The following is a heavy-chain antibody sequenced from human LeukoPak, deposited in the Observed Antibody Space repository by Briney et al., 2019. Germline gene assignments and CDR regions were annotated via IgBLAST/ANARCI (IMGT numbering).Heavy chain of an antibody. Sequence: SETLSLTCTVSGGSVSSGSYYWSWIRQPPGKGLEWIGYIYYSGSTNYNPSLKSRVTISVDTSKNQFSLKLSSVTAADTAVYYCARGTPRYDFWSGYWDYYYYGMDVWGQGTTVTVSS. CDR2: IYYSGST. CDR1: GGSVSSGSYY. J-gene: IGHJ6*02. D-gene: IGHD3-3*01. CDR3: ARGTPRYDFWSGYWDYYYYGMDV. V-gene: IGHV4-61*01.